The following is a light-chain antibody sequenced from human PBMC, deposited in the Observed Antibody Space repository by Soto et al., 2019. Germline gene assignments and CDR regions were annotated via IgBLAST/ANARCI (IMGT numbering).Light chain of an antibody. Sequence: QSALTQTPSASGSPGQSVTISCTGTSSDVGGYNYVSWYQQHPGKAPKLMIYEVSKRPSGVPDRFSGSKSGNTASLTVSGLQDEDEADYFCNAQADNGKHVFGTGTKVTVL. J-gene: IGLJ1*01. CDR3: NAQADNGKHV. V-gene: IGLV2-8*01. CDR2: EVS. CDR1: SSDVGGYNY.